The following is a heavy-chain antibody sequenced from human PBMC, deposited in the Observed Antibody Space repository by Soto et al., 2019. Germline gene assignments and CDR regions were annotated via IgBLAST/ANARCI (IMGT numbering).Heavy chain of an antibody. V-gene: IGHV1-69*13. CDR3: ARDYYDSSGYPRNAFDI. CDR2: IIPIFGTA. J-gene: IGHJ3*02. D-gene: IGHD3-22*01. CDR1: GGTFSSYA. Sequence: SVKVSCKASGGTFSSYAISWVRQAPGQGLEWMGGIIPIFGTANYAQKFQGRVTITADESTSTAYMELSSLRSGDTAVYYCARDYYDSSGYPRNAFDIWGQGTMVTVSS.